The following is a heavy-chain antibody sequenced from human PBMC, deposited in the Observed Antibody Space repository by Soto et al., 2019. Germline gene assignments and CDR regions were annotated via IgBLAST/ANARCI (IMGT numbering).Heavy chain of an antibody. D-gene: IGHD3-10*01. CDR3: AKASGESYPGSRVFDF. CDR2: ITNNGGDT. CDR1: GFPFSPYA. J-gene: IGHJ4*02. V-gene: IGHV3-23*01. Sequence: PEGSLRLSCAASGFPFSPYAMTWGPPPPEKGLEWVSVITNNGGDTLHADSGKGRFTISRDNSKNTLYLQMNSLRAEDTAIYYSAKASGESYPGSRVFDFWGQGTRVTVSS.